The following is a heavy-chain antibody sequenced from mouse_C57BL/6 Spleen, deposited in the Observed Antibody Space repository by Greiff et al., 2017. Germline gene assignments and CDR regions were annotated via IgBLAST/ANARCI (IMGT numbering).Heavy chain of an antibody. CDR1: GYTFTSYW. V-gene: IGHV1-55*01. J-gene: IGHJ2*01. CDR3: ARGEGDY. CDR2: IYPGSGST. Sequence: QVQLQQPGAELVKPGASVKMSCKASGYTFTSYWITWVKQRPGQGLEWIGDIYPGSGSTNYNEKFKSKATLTVATSSSTAYMQRSSLTSADSAVYYCARGEGDYWGQGTTLTVSS.